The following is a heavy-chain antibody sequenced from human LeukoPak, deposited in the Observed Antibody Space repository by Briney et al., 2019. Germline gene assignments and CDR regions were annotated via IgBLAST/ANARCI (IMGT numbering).Heavy chain of an antibody. J-gene: IGHJ4*02. CDR1: GGTFSSYA. Sequence: AVEVSCKASGGTFSSYAISWVRQAPGQGLEWMGGIIPIFGTANYAQKFQGRVTITTDESTSTAYMELSSLRSEDTAVYYCARGPKGSKFDYWGQGTLVSVSS. CDR2: IIPIFGTA. CDR3: ARGPKGSKFDY. V-gene: IGHV1-69*05.